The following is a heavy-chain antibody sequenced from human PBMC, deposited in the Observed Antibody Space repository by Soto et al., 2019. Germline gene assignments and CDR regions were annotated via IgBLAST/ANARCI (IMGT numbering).Heavy chain of an antibody. CDR2: IYHSGST. J-gene: IGHJ5*02. D-gene: IGHD2-21*02. CDR3: ARVGPYCGGDCYSPPP. V-gene: IGHV4-38-2*01. CDR1: GYSIRNGYY. Sequence: SETLSLTCAVSGYSIRNGYYWGWIRQPPGKGLEWIGAIYHSGSTYYNPSLKSRVTISVDASENHFSLKLSSVTAADTAVYYCARVGPYCGGDCYSPPPWGQGTLVTVSS.